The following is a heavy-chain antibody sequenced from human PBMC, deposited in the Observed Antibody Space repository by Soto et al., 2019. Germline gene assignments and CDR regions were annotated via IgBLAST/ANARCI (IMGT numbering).Heavy chain of an antibody. J-gene: IGHJ4*02. D-gene: IGHD1-26*01. CDR1: GFTFSSYG. CDR2: ISYDGSNT. V-gene: IGHV3-30*18. CDR3: AKEGGLSGSYYISSSYYFDY. Sequence: QAQLVESGGGVVQPGRSLRLSCVASGFTFSSYGMHWARQAPGKGLEWVAIISYDGSNTYYADSVKGRFTISRDNSKNTLYLQMNSLRAEDTSVYYCAKEGGLSGSYYISSSYYFDYWGQGTLVTVSS.